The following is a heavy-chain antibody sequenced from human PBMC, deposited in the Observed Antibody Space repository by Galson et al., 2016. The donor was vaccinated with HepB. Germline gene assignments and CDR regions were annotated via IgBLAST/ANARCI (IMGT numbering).Heavy chain of an antibody. D-gene: IGHD4-17*01. J-gene: IGHJ4*02. Sequence: TLSLTCTVSGASISSGDFYWSWIRQHPGKGLEWIGYIYNSGSAYYNPSLKSRLIISVDTSKNQLSLKLSSVTAADTAVYYCAGFYGVLGYFDYWSQGTLVTVSA. CDR1: GASISSGDFY. CDR2: IYNSGSA. CDR3: AGFYGVLGYFDY. V-gene: IGHV4-31*03.